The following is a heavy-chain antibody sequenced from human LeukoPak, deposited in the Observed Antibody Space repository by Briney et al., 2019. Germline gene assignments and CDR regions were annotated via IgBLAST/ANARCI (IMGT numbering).Heavy chain of an antibody. CDR1: GGSFSGYY. CDR2: INHSGST. V-gene: IGHV4-34*01. CDR3: ARGSSWYGH. D-gene: IGHD6-13*01. Sequence: SETLSLTCAVYGGSFSGYYWSWIRQPPGKGLEWIGEINHSGSTNYNPSLKSRVTISVDTSKNQFSLKLSSVTAADTAVYYCARGSSWYGHWGQGTLVTVSS. J-gene: IGHJ5*02.